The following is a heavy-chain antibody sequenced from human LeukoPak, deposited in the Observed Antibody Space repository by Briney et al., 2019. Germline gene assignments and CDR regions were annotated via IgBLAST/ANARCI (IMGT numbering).Heavy chain of an antibody. V-gene: IGHV5-51*01. Sequence: GESLKISCETSGYNFPIYWIGWVRQMPGKGLEWMGIIYPAASDTIYSPSFQGQVTMSADKSLKTAYLQWNSLKASDSATYFCARGRAFFDHWGQGSQVTVSS. CDR2: IYPAASDT. J-gene: IGHJ5*02. CDR3: ARGRAFFDH. CDR1: GYNFPIYW.